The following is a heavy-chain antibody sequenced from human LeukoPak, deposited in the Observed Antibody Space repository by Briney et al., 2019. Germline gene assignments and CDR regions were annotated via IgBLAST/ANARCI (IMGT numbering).Heavy chain of an antibody. CDR3: ARGPRGQRFDY. CDR2: INPGGGDT. V-gene: IGHV1-46*02. Sequence: ASVKVSCKASGYTVNTYYIHWVRQAPGQGLEWMGLINPGGGDTSYAQNLQGRVTMTRDTSTSTVYLELSNLRSEDTAVYYCARGPRGQRFDYWGQGTLVTVSS. J-gene: IGHJ4*02. D-gene: IGHD1-1*01. CDR1: GYTVNTYY.